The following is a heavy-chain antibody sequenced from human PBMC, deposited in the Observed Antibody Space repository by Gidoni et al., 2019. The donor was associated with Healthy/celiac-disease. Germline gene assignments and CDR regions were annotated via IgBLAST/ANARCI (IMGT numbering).Heavy chain of an antibody. CDR1: GGSFSGYY. V-gene: IGHV4-34*01. CDR3: ARVRYGSGSYGCDY. Sequence: QVQLQQWGAGLLKPSETLSLTCAVYGGSFSGYYWSWIRPPPGKGLEWIGEINHSGSTNYNPSLKSRVTISVDTSKNQFSLKLSSVTAADTAVYYCARVRYGSGSYGCDYWGQGTLVTVSS. CDR2: INHSGST. D-gene: IGHD3-10*01. J-gene: IGHJ4*02.